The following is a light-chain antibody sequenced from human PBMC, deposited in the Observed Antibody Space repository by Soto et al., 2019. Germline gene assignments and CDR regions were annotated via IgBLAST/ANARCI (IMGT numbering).Light chain of an antibody. Sequence: DIQMTQSPSTLSASVGDRVTITCRASQSISSWVAWYQQKPGKAPKLLIYDASSLESGVPSRFSGSGYGTEFTLTISSVQHDDFATYYCQQYNSYSPWTFGQGTKVEIK. V-gene: IGKV1-5*01. CDR3: QQYNSYSPWT. CDR2: DAS. CDR1: QSISSW. J-gene: IGKJ1*01.